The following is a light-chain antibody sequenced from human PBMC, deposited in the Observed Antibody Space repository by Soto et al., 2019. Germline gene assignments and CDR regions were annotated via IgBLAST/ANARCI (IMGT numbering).Light chain of an antibody. CDR3: GTWDSSFYV. J-gene: IGLJ1*01. CDR2: DNN. CDR1: SSNIGNNY. V-gene: IGLV1-51*01. Sequence: QSVLTQPPSVSAAPGQKVTISCFGSSSNIGNNYVSWYQQLPGTAPKLLIYDNNKRPSGIPDRFSGSKSGTSATLGITGLQTGDEADYYCGTWDSSFYVFGTGTKVTVL.